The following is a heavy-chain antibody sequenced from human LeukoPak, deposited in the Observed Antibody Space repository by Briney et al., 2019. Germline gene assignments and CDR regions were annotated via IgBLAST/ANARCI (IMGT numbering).Heavy chain of an antibody. CDR3: ARDPGSSWFYYYYGMDV. J-gene: IGHJ6*02. V-gene: IGHV3-7*01. CDR1: GFTFSSYW. CDR2: IKQDGSEK. Sequence: GGSLRLSCAASGFTFSSYWMSWVRQAPGKGLEWVANIKQDGSEKYYVDSVKGRFTISRDNAKNSLYLQMNSLRAEDRAVYYCARDPGSSWFYYYYGMDVWGQGTTVTVSS. D-gene: IGHD6-13*01.